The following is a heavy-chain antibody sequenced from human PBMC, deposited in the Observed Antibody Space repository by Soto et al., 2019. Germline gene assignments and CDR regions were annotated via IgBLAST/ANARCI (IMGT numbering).Heavy chain of an antibody. CDR3: ARDGYYYDSSGYQSVYYFDY. V-gene: IGHV4-59*01. Sequence: SETLSLTCTVSGGSISSYYWSWIRQPPGKGLEWIGDIYFSWSTNYNPSLKSRVTISVDTSKNQFSLKLSSVTAADTAVYYCARDGYYYDSSGYQSVYYFDYWGQGTRVTVSS. D-gene: IGHD3-22*01. J-gene: IGHJ4*02. CDR1: GGSISSYY. CDR2: IYFSWST.